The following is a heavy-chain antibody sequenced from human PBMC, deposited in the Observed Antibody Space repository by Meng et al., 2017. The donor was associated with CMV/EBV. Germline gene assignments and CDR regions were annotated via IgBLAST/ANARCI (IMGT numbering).Heavy chain of an antibody. CDR1: GFTFSTYG. V-gene: IGHV3-30*19. Sequence: GESLKISCAASGFTFSTYGMHWVRQAPGKGLEWVAVISYDGSNKYYADSVKGRFTISRDNSKNTLYLQMNSLRAEDTAVYYCARVGWTGTTGGYWGQGTLVTVSS. J-gene: IGHJ4*02. CDR2: ISYDGSNK. D-gene: IGHD1-7*01. CDR3: ARVGWTGTTGGY.